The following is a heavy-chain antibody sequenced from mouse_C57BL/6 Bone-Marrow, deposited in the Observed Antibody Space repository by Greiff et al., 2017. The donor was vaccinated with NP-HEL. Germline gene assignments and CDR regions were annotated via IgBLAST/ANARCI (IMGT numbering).Heavy chain of an antibody. Sequence: EVKLVESGGGLVKPGGSLKLSCAASGFTFSSYAMSWVRQTPEKRLEWVATISDGGSYTYYPDNVKGRFTISRDNAKNNLYLQMSHLKSEDTAMYYCARGLYYYGSSRFAYWGQGTLVTVSA. J-gene: IGHJ3*01. D-gene: IGHD1-1*01. CDR3: ARGLYYYGSSRFAY. V-gene: IGHV5-4*03. CDR2: ISDGGSYT. CDR1: GFTFSSYA.